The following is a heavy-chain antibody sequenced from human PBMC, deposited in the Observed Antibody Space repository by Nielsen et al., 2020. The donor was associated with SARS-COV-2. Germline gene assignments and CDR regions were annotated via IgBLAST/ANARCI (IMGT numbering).Heavy chain of an antibody. Sequence: SETLSLTCSVSGDSISRYSWSWIRQTPGKGLEWIGYISYSGSTNYNPSLKSRVAMSADTSDNQFSLWLTSVTAADTALYYCARLLIYAPLYGGYAGWYFDLWGRGTLVTVSS. D-gene: IGHD4-17*01. V-gene: IGHV4-59*08. CDR3: ARLLIYAPLYGGYAGWYFDL. CDR1: GDSISRYS. J-gene: IGHJ2*01. CDR2: ISYSGST.